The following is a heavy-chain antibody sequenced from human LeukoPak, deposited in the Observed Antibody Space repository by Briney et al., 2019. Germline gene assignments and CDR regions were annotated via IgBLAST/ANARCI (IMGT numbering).Heavy chain of an antibody. CDR3: ARGQYSGSCFDN. J-gene: IGHJ4*02. V-gene: IGHV4-39*07. CDR2: LYYGGNT. Sequence: SETLSLTCTVSGDFINSRSYYWDWIRQPPGKGLEWIGNLYYGGNTHYNPSLKSRVTISADTSNNQFSLKVSSVTAADTAVYYCARGQYSGSCFDNWGQGSLVTVSS. D-gene: IGHD1-26*01. CDR1: GDFINSRSYY.